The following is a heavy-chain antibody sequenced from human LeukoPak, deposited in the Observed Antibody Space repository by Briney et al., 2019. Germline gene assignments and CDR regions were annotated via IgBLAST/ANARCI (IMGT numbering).Heavy chain of an antibody. CDR3: AKDGKFSIAVAPSD. CDR2: ININGSST. D-gene: IGHD6-19*01. CDR1: GFTFSRYW. V-gene: IGHV3-74*01. J-gene: IGHJ4*02. Sequence: GGSLRLSCAASGFTFSRYWMHWVRQAPGKGLVWVSRININGSSTIYADSVKGRFTISRDNAKNTLYLQMNNLRADDTAVYYCAKDGKFSIAVAPSDWGQGTLVTVSS.